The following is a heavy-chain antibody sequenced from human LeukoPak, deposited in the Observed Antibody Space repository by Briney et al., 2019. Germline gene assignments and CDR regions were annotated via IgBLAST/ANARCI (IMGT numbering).Heavy chain of an antibody. D-gene: IGHD6-19*01. J-gene: IGHJ4*02. CDR2: INSDGSST. V-gene: IGHV3-74*01. CDR3: ARVFSGWYFYFDN. Sequence: PGGSLRLSCAASGFTFSSYWMHWVRQAPGKGLVWVSRINSDGSSTTSADSVKVRFTISRDNAKTTLYLQMNRLRAEDTGVYFCARVFSGWYFYFDNWGQGTLVTVSS. CDR1: GFTFSSYW.